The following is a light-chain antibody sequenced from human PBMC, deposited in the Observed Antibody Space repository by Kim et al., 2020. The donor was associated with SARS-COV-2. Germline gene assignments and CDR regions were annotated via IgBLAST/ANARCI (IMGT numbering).Light chain of an antibody. CDR3: QQFLT. CDR1: EHVSSRY. V-gene: IGKV3-20*01. CDR2: GAS. Sequence: EVVLTQSPGTLSLSPGERATLSCRASEHVSSRYLGWYQQKPGQAPRLLIYGASIRASGIPEKFSGSGSGTDFTLTIASLEPEDFAVYYCQQFLTFGGGTKVDIK. J-gene: IGKJ4*01.